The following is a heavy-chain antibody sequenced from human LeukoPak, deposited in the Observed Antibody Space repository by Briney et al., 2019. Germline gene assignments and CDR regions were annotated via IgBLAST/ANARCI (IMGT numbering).Heavy chain of an antibody. J-gene: IGHJ3*02. CDR3: ARGRYYDSSGYPFDAFDI. CDR1: GFPFTSYG. D-gene: IGHD3-22*01. Sequence: GGSLRLSCVAPGFPFTSYGIHWVRQAPGKGLEWVAIIHNNGRNIHYADSVRGRFTISRDISENIVYLQMDSLRAEDTAVYYCARGRYYDSSGYPFDAFDIWGQGTMVIVSS. CDR2: IHNNGRNI. V-gene: IGHV3-30*02.